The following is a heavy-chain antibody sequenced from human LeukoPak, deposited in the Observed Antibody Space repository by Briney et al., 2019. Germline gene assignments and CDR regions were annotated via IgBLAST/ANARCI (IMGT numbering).Heavy chain of an antibody. J-gene: IGHJ4*02. CDR2: INPTTGDT. CDR1: GYTFTNNH. V-gene: IGHV1-46*01. Sequence: ASVKVSRKASGYTFTNNHMHWVRQAPGQGLEWVGIINPTTGDTRYAHKVHGRVTMTRDTSTTTFYMALNSLTSEDTAVYYCARGIGIAERLLGDWGQGTLVTVSS. D-gene: IGHD6-13*01. CDR3: ARGIGIAERLLGD.